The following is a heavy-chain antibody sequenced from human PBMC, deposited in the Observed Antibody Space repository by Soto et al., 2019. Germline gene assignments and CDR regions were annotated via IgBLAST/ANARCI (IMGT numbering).Heavy chain of an antibody. J-gene: IGHJ4*02. V-gene: IGHV3-23*01. CDR1: GFTFNSFD. CDR3: AKDAPRLDGWFYFDY. D-gene: IGHD6-19*01. Sequence: EVQVLESGGGLVQPGGSLRLSCVTSGFTFNSFDMCWVRQAPGKGLEWVSGLSARGDRTYYTDSVKGRFTISRDNSKNMLYLQMNSLRAEDTAVYYCAKDAPRLDGWFYFDYWGQGTLVTVSS. CDR2: LSARGDRT.